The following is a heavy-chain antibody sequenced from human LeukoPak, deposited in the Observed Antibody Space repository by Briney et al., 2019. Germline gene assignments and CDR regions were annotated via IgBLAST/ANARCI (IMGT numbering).Heavy chain of an antibody. CDR3: ARDSPPYDFWSGYQRDTYFDY. V-gene: IGHV4-38-2*02. D-gene: IGHD3-3*01. CDR1: GGSLSSGYY. Sequence: SETLSLTCTVSGGSLSSGYYWGRIRPPPGKGLVWIGSIYHSGSTYYNPSLKSRVTISVDTSKNQCSLTLSSVTAADTAVYYCARDSPPYDFWSGYQRDTYFDYWGQGTLVTVSS. CDR2: IYHSGST. J-gene: IGHJ4*02.